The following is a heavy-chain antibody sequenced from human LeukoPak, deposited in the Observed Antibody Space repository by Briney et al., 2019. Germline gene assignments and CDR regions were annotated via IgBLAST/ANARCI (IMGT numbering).Heavy chain of an antibody. D-gene: IGHD6-19*01. J-gene: IGHJ3*02. CDR3: ARSSGWRDTFDI. CDR2: IKEDGSDI. CDR1: GFTFSSYG. V-gene: IGHV3-7*01. Sequence: GGSLRLSCAASGFTFSSYGMHWVRQAPGMGLEWVANIKEDGSDIYYVDSVKGRFTISRDNDENSLYLQMNSLRAEDTAVYYCARSSGWRDTFDIWGQGTMVTVSS.